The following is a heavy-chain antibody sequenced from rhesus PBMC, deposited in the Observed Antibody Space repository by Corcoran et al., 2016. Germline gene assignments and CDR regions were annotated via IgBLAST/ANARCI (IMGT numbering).Heavy chain of an antibody. J-gene: IGHJ6*01. CDR3: ATSIAAGGLGLDS. CDR2: VEPEDVEA. V-gene: IGHV1-111*02. Sequence: EVQLVQSGAEVKKPGASVKIYCKASGYTCPDSYLHWGRQAPGKGSEWMGRVEPEDVEARHSKKFQDRVTITEDTSTDTAYMELSSLRSEDTAVYYCATSIAAGGLGLDSWGQGVVVTVSS. CDR1: GYTCPDSY. D-gene: IGHD6-13*01.